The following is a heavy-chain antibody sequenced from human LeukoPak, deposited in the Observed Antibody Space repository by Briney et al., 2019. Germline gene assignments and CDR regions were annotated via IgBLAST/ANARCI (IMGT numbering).Heavy chain of an antibody. CDR3: ARDRSDLSIAAAGLFCFAP. Sequence: GASVKVSCKASGYTFTGYYMHWVRQAPGQGLEWMGWINPNSGGTNYAQKFQGRVTMTRDTSISTAYMELSRLRSDDTAVYYCARDRSDLSIAAAGLFCFAPWGQGPLVTVPS. J-gene: IGHJ5*02. V-gene: IGHV1-2*02. D-gene: IGHD6-13*01. CDR1: GYTFTGYY. CDR2: INPNSGGT.